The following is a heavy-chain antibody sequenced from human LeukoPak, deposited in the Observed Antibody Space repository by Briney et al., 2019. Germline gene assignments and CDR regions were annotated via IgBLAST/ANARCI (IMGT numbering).Heavy chain of an antibody. V-gene: IGHV3-9*01. CDR3: AKDMGPKQQLGYYHYGMGV. Sequence: PGRSLRLSCAASGFTFDDYTMHWVRQAPGKGLEWVSGISWNSGSIGYADSVKCRFTISRDNAKNSLYLQMNSLRAEDTALYYCAKDMGPKQQLGYYHYGMGVWGQGTTVTVSS. J-gene: IGHJ6*02. D-gene: IGHD6-13*01. CDR1: GFTFDDYT. CDR2: ISWNSGSI.